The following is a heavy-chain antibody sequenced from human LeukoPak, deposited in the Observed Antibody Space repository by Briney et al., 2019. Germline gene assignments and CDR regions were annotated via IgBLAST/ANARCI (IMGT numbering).Heavy chain of an antibody. V-gene: IGHV4-31*03. CDR2: ISNSGTT. CDR1: GDSVTSGGYF. D-gene: IGHD2-2*01. J-gene: IGHJ1*01. Sequence: PSETLSLTCTVSGDSVTSGGYFWTWIRQHPGKGLEWIVNISNSGTTSYNPSLKSRVTISVATSKNQFSLKLSSVTAADTAVYYCAGKLLSKSATFQHWGQGTLVTVSS. CDR3: AGKLLSKSATFQH.